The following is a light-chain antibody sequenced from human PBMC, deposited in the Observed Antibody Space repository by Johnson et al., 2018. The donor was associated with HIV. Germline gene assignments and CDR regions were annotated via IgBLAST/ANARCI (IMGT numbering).Light chain of an antibody. CDR2: ENN. J-gene: IGLJ1*01. CDR3: GTWDSSLSAFYV. V-gene: IGLV1-51*02. CDR1: SSNIGNNY. Sequence: CTQPPSVSAAPGQKVTISCSGSSSNIGNNYVSWYQQLPGTAPKLLIYENNKRPSGIPDRFSGSKSGTSATLGITGLQTGDEADYYCGTWDSSLSAFYVFGTGTKVTVL.